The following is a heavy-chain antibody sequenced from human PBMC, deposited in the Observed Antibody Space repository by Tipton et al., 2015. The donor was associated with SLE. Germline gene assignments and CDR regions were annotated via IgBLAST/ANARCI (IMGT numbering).Heavy chain of an antibody. J-gene: IGHJ4*02. CDR3: ARGVLRPFDY. D-gene: IGHD1-1*01. CDR1: GGSFSGYY. V-gene: IGHV4-34*01. CDR2: VNYYGST. Sequence: TLSLTCAVYGGSFSGYYWAWIRQPPGKGLEWIGEVNYYGSTNYNSSLKSRVTISVDTSKNQFSLKLTSVTAADTAVYYCARGVLRPFDYWGQGTLVTVSS.